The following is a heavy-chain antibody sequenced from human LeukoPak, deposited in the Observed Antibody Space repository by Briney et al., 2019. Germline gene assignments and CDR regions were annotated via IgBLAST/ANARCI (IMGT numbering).Heavy chain of an antibody. CDR3: ARVSITMVRGVTPTYYFDY. V-gene: IGHV4-39*07. CDR2: IYYSGST. J-gene: IGHJ4*02. D-gene: IGHD3-10*01. CDR1: GGSISSSSYY. Sequence: SETLSLTCTVSGGSISSSSYYWGWIRQPPGKGLEWIGSIYYSGSTYYNPSLKSRVTISVDTSKNQFSLKLSSVTAADTAVYYCARVSITMVRGVTPTYYFDYWGQGTLVTVSS.